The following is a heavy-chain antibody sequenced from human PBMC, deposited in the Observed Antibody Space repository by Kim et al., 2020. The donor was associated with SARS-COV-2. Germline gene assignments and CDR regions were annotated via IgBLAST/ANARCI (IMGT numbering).Heavy chain of an antibody. V-gene: IGHV3-30*18. CDR2: ISYDGSNK. J-gene: IGHJ6*02. Sequence: GGSLRLSCAASGFTFSSYGMHWVRQAPGKGLEWVAVISYDGSNKYYADSVKGRFTISRDNSKNTLYLQMNSLRAEDTAVYYCAKGEYSSSWYIYGRQNYYYYGMDVWGQGTTVTVSS. CDR3: AKGEYSSSWYIYGRQNYYYYGMDV. D-gene: IGHD6-13*01. CDR1: GFTFSSYG.